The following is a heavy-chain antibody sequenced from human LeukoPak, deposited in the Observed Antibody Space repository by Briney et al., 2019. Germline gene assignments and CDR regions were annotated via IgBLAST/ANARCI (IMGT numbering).Heavy chain of an antibody. Sequence: SETLSLTCTVSGGSISSSSYYWGWIRQPPGKGLEWIGYIYYSGSTNYNPSLKSRVTVSVDTSKNQFSLKLRSVTAADTAVYYCARTTEGYCRGVSCYYYYYYMDVWGKGTTVTVSS. CDR3: ARTTEGYCRGVSCYYYYYYMDV. CDR1: GGSISSSSYY. V-gene: IGHV4-61*05. D-gene: IGHD2-15*01. CDR2: IYYSGST. J-gene: IGHJ6*03.